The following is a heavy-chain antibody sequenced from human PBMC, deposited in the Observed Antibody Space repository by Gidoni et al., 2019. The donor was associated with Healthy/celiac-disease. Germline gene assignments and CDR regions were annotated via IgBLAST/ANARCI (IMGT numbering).Heavy chain of an antibody. V-gene: IGHV4-39*07. CDR3: ARPGGYEGNFDY. CDR1: GGSISSSSYY. J-gene: IGHJ4*02. D-gene: IGHD5-12*01. CDR2: IYYSGST. Sequence: QLQLQESCPGLVKPSETLSLTCTVSGGSISSSSYYWGWIRQPPGKGLEWIGSIYYSGSTYYNPSLKSRVTISVDTSKNQFSLKLSSVTAADTAVYYCARPGGYEGNFDYWGQGTLVTVSS.